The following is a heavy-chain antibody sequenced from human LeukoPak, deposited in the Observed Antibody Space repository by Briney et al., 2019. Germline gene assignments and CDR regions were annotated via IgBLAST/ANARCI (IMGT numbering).Heavy chain of an antibody. CDR2: ISSDGSRI. CDR3: ARDLYSSSWYPNDYYYGMDV. J-gene: IGHJ6*02. V-gene: IGHV3-74*01. Sequence: PGGSLRLSCAASGFTFSSYWMHRVRQAPGKGLVWVSRISSDGSRISYADSVKGRFTISRDDAKKTLDLQMNSLRAEDTAVYYCARDLYSSSWYPNDYYYGMDVWGQGTTVTVSS. CDR1: GFTFSSYW. D-gene: IGHD6-13*01.